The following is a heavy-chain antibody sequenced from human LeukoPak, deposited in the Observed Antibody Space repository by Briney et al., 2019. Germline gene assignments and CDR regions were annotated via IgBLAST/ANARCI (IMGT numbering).Heavy chain of an antibody. V-gene: IGHV1-69*06. Sequence: ASVKVSCKASGGTFSSYAISWVRQAPGQGLEWMGGIIPIFGTANYAQKFQGRVTITADKSTSTAYMELSSLRSEDTAVYYCAREGGKGDHDAFDIWGQGTMVTVSS. J-gene: IGHJ3*02. CDR3: AREGGKGDHDAFDI. CDR2: IIPIFGTA. CDR1: GGTFSSYA. D-gene: IGHD4-23*01.